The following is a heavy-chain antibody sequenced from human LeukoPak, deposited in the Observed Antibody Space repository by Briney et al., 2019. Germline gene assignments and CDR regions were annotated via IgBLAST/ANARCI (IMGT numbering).Heavy chain of an antibody. CDR3: AKGALGYCSGGICYWLDY. CDR2: ITGSGVST. J-gene: IGHJ4*02. D-gene: IGHD2-15*01. V-gene: IGHV3-23*01. Sequence: GGSLRLPCAASGFTFSSYAMTWVRQAPGKGLEWVSGITGSGVSTFYADSVKGRFTISRDNSKNTLYLQMNSLRVEDTAVYYCAKGALGYCSGGICYWLDYWGQGTLVTVSS. CDR1: GFTFSSYA.